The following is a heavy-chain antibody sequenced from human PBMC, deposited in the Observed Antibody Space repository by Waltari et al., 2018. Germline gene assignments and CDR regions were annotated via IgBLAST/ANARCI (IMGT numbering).Heavy chain of an antibody. CDR2: IWYDGSNK. Sequence: QVQLVESGGGVVQPGRSLRLSCAASGFTFSSYGMPWVRQAPGKGLEWVAVIWYDGSNKYYADSVKGRFTISRDNSKNTLYLQMNSLRAEDTAVYYCARDCGSSSFYYYYGMDVWGQGTTVTVSS. V-gene: IGHV3-33*01. D-gene: IGHD6-6*01. CDR1: GFTFSSYG. J-gene: IGHJ6*02. CDR3: ARDCGSSSFYYYYGMDV.